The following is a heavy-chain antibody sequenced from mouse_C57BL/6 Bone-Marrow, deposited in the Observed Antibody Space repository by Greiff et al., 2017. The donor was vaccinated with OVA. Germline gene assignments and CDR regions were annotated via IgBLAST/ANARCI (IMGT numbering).Heavy chain of an antibody. Sequence: QVQLQQPGAELVMPGASVKLSCKASGYTFTSYWMHWVKQRPGQGLEWIGEIDPSDSYTNYNQKFKGKSTLTVDKSSSTAYMQLSSLTSEDSAVYYCARRGIYYGYAWFADWGQGTLVTVSA. CDR1: GYTFTSYW. D-gene: IGHD2-2*01. CDR2: IDPSDSYT. J-gene: IGHJ3*01. V-gene: IGHV1-69*01. CDR3: ARRGIYYGYAWFAD.